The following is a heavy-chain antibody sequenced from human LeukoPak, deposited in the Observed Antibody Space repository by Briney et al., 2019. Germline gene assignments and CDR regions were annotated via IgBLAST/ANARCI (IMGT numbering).Heavy chain of an antibody. D-gene: IGHD6-19*01. CDR3: AGAEGIAVARLRFDYYYYMDV. V-gene: IGHV1-69*05. J-gene: IGHJ6*03. CDR2: ISPIFGTA. Sequence: ASAKVSCKASGGTFSSYAISWVRQAPGQGLEWMGGISPIFGTANYAQKFQGRVTITTDESTSTAYMALSSLRSEDTAVYYCAGAEGIAVARLRFDYYYYMDVWGKGTTVTVSS. CDR1: GGTFSSYA.